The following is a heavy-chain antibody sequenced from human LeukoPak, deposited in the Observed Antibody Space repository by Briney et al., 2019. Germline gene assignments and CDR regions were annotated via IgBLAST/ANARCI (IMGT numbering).Heavy chain of an antibody. CDR1: GYTFTNYY. D-gene: IGHD3-3*01. CDR3: ASSGGPYYDFWSGYYVD. Sequence: ASVKVSCKASGYTFTNYYIHWVRQAPGQGLEWMGLINPGGDNTNYAQNFQGRVTMTRDTSASTVYMELSSLRSEDTAVYYCASSGGPYYDFWSGYYVDWGQGTLVTVSS. CDR2: INPGGDNT. J-gene: IGHJ4*02. V-gene: IGHV1-46*01.